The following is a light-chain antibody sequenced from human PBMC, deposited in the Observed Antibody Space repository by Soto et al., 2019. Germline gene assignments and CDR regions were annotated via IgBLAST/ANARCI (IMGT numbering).Light chain of an antibody. Sequence: QSVLTQSPSASASLGASVKLTCTLSSGHSSYDIAWYQQQPEKGPRYLMKFNSEGSHIKGDGIPDRFSGSSSGTERYLTISSLQSEDEADYYCQTWGTGGVFGGGTKLTVL. CDR3: QTWGTGGV. CDR1: SGHSSYD. CDR2: FNSEGSH. V-gene: IGLV4-69*01. J-gene: IGLJ3*02.